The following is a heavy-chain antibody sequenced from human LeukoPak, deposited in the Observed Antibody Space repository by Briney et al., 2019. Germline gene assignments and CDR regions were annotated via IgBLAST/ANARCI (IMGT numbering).Heavy chain of an antibody. Sequence: SETLSLTCTVSGASIRSSSYCWGWICQPPGKGLEWIGNVYYSGSTHYNPSLKSRVTISVDTSKNQFSLRLTSVTAADTALYYCVKNGGKSDFGSWGQGPLVAVSS. CDR1: GASIRSSSYC. D-gene: IGHD4-23*01. J-gene: IGHJ4*02. CDR2: VYYSGST. V-gene: IGHV4-39*07. CDR3: VKNGGKSDFGS.